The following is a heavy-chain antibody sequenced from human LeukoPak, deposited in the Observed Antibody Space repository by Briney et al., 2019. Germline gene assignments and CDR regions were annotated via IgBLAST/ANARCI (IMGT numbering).Heavy chain of an antibody. D-gene: IGHD1-26*01. J-gene: IGHJ4*02. V-gene: IGHV4-39*01. Sequence: SETLSLTCTVSGASISSNNYYWGWVRQPPGKELEWIGNIYSSGNTYYNASLKSRVTTYIDTSKNQFSLNLSSVTAADTAVYYCAKSGGSGLIDYWGQGTLVTVSS. CDR2: IYSSGNT. CDR1: GASISSNNYY. CDR3: AKSGGSGLIDY.